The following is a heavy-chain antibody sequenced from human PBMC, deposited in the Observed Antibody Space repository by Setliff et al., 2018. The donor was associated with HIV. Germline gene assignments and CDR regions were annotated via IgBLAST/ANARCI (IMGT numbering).Heavy chain of an antibody. D-gene: IGHD3-22*01. CDR3: ARQIWNESPGYGFDP. V-gene: IGHV4-59*04. CDR1: GGSISSYY. J-gene: IGHJ5*02. Sequence: PSETLSLTCTVSGGSISSYYWGWIRQPPGKGLESIGTIYYSGSTYYKSSLKSRLTISVDTSKNQFSLKMSSVTAADTAVYYCARQIWNESPGYGFDPWGQGTLVTVSS. CDR2: IYYSGST.